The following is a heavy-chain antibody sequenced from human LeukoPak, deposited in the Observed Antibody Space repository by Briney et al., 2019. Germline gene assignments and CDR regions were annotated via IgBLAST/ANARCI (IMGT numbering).Heavy chain of an antibody. CDR2: ISSSSSYI. Sequence: PGGSLRLSCAASRFTFSSYSMNWVRQAPGKGLEWVSSISSSSSYIYYADSVKGRFTISRDNAKNSLYLQMNSLRAEDTAVYYCARGLVAIAAGMLDYWGQGTLVTVSS. J-gene: IGHJ4*02. V-gene: IGHV3-21*01. CDR3: ARGLVAIAAGMLDY. D-gene: IGHD6-13*01. CDR1: RFTFSSYS.